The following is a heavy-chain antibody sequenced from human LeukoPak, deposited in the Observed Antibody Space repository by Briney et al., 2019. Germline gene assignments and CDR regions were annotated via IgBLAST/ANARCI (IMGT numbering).Heavy chain of an antibody. CDR2: IRKDGSKA. J-gene: IGHJ4*02. V-gene: IGHV3-30*02. Sequence: PGGSLRLSCTASGFTFSNYGFHWVRQAPGKGLEWMAFIRKDGSKAYYADSVKGRFSISRDNSKNTLYLQMNSLRPEDTAVYYCARVRLGDTSGWYIFDDWGQGTLVTVSS. CDR1: GFTFSNYG. CDR3: ARVRLGDTSGWYIFDD. D-gene: IGHD6-19*01.